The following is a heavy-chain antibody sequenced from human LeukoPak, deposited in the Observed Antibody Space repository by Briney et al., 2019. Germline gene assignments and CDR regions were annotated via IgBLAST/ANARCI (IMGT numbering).Heavy chain of an antibody. D-gene: IGHD3-22*01. CDR2: ISGSGGST. Sequence: GGSLRLYCAASGFSFSSHAMSWVRQAPGKGLEWVSAISGSGGSTYYADSVRGRFTISRDNSKNTLYLQMNSLRAEDTAVYYCAKDHYYDSSDYSSFDYWGQGTLVTVSS. V-gene: IGHV3-23*01. J-gene: IGHJ4*02. CDR1: GFSFSSHA. CDR3: AKDHYYDSSDYSSFDY.